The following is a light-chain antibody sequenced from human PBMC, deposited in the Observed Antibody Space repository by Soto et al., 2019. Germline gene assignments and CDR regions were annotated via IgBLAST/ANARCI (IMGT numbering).Light chain of an antibody. Sequence: DTQLTQSPSFLSASLGDRVTITCRASQGISRNLAWFQRKPGKPPKFLIYAASTLQSGVPSRFSGSGSGTEFTHTISSLQPEDFATYFCQQLDSYPLTFGGGTKVEIK. CDR2: AAS. J-gene: IGKJ4*01. V-gene: IGKV1-9*01. CDR3: QQLDSYPLT. CDR1: QGISRN.